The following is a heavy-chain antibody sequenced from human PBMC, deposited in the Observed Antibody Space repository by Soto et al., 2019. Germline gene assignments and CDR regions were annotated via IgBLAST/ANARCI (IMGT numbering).Heavy chain of an antibody. CDR1: GGSLSSSSYY. CDR3: ARRYYGDRFDY. V-gene: IGHV4-39*01. D-gene: IGHD4-17*01. J-gene: IGHJ4*02. Sequence: SETLSLTCTVSGGSLSSSSYYWGWIRQPPGKGLEWIGSIYYSGSTYYNPSLKSRVTISVDTSKNQFSLKLSSVTAADTAVYYCARRYYGDRFDYWGQGTLVTVSS. CDR2: IYYSGST.